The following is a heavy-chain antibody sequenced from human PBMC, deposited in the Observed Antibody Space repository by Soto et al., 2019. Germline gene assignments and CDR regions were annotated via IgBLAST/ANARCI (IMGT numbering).Heavy chain of an antibody. CDR3: AKDRTVAARNFDY. D-gene: IGHD6-6*01. V-gene: IGHV3-23*01. Sequence: GGSLRLSCAASGFAFSNYAMHWVRQAPGKGLEWVSSISTSIDATYYADSVKGRFTISRDDSKNTLYLQMNSLRAEDSAVYYCAKDRTVAARNFDYWGQGXQVTVHS. J-gene: IGHJ4*02. CDR1: GFAFSNYA. CDR2: ISTSIDAT.